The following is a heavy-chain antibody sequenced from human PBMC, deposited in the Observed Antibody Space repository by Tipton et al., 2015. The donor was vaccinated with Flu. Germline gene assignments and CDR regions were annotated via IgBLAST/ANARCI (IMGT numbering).Heavy chain of an antibody. V-gene: IGHV3-30*18. D-gene: IGHD3-10*02. CDR2: ISYDGTGK. J-gene: IGHJ6*02. Sequence: SLRLSCTASGFTFSRHGIHWVRQAPGKGLEWVTVISYDGTGKHYEDSVKGRFTISRDNSKSTLYLQMNSLRVEDTAVYYCAKDQDGMFYYYGMDLWGQGTTVTVSS. CDR3: AKDQDGMFYYYGMDL. CDR1: GFTFSRHG.